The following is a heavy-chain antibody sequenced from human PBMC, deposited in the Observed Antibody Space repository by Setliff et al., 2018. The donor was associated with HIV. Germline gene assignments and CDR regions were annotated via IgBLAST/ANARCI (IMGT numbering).Heavy chain of an antibody. CDR2: INPNSGGT. J-gene: IGHJ4*02. V-gene: IGHV1-2*02. Sequence: ASVKVSCKASGYTFTNYYMHWVRQAPGQGLEWMGWINPNSGGTNYAQKFQGRVTMTRDTSISTAYMELSRPRSDDTAVYYCARTLPQYTNLFDYWGQGTLVTVSS. D-gene: IGHD5-18*01. CDR3: ARTLPQYTNLFDY. CDR1: GYTFTNYY.